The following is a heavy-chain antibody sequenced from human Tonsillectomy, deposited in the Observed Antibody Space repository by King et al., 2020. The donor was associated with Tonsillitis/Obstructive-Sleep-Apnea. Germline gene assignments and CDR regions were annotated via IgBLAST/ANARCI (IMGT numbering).Heavy chain of an antibody. CDR3: AKRLEGRYFDY. Sequence: EVQLVESGGGLVQPGGSLRLSCVASGFTFSSYVMTWIRQAPGKGLEWVSSINESGGGTYYATPWKGRFTVSRDNSKNTLWLQMNSLRAEDTALYYCAKRLEGRYFDYWGQGTLVTVSS. D-gene: IGHD1-1*01. CDR1: GFTFSSYV. J-gene: IGHJ4*02. V-gene: IGHV3-23*04. CDR2: INESGGGT.